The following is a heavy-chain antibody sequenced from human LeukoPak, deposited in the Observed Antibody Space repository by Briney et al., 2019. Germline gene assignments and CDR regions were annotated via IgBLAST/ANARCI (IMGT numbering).Heavy chain of an antibody. CDR2: IKQDGSEK. CDR3: ARIGGWFGNDY. V-gene: IGHV3-7*05. D-gene: IGHD3-10*01. J-gene: IGHJ4*02. Sequence: SGGSLRLSCAASGFIFSSYWMTWVRQAPGKGLEWVANIKQDGSEKYYVDSVKGRFTISRDNAKNSLYPQMNSLRAEDTAVYYCARIGGWFGNDYWGQGTLVTVSS. CDR1: GFIFSSYW.